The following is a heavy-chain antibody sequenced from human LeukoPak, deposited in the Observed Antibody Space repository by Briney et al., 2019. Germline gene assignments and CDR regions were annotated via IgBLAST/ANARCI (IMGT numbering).Heavy chain of an antibody. D-gene: IGHD6-13*01. J-gene: IGHJ4*02. Sequence: PGGSLRLSCAASGFTFSSYWMHWVRQAPGKGLEWVSSIVGSSNTYYADSLKGRFTISRDNAKNSLYLQMNSLRAEDTAVYYCARIGAGSSRDYWGQGTLVTVSS. CDR3: ARIGAGSSRDY. CDR1: GFTFSSYW. V-gene: IGHV3-69-1*01. CDR2: IVGSSNT.